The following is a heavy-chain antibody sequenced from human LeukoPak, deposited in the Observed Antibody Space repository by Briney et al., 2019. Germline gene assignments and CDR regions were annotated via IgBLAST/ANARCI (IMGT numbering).Heavy chain of an antibody. Sequence: PSETLSLTCAVYGGSFSGYYWSWIRQPPGKGREWIGEINHSGSTNYNPSLKSRVTISVEKSKNQFSLKLSSVTAADTAVYYCARGRIRVRGVIPQSGWFDPWGQGTLVTVSS. CDR1: GGSFSGYY. CDR3: ARGRIRVRGVIPQSGWFDP. D-gene: IGHD3-10*01. CDR2: INHSGST. V-gene: IGHV4-34*01. J-gene: IGHJ5*02.